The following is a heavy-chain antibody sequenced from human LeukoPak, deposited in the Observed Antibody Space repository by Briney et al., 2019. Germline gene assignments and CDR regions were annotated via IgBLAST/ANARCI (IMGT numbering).Heavy chain of an antibody. V-gene: IGHV3-66*04. D-gene: IGHD6-19*01. CDR3: AKQSWQWLDY. CDR1: GFTVSSNY. CDR2: LYSGDST. Sequence: GGSLRLSCAAAGFTVSSNYMTWVRQAPGKGLEWVSVLYSGDSTYYADSVKGRFTISRDNSKNTLYLQMNSLRAEDTAVYYCAKQSWQWLDYWGQGTLVTVSS. J-gene: IGHJ4*02.